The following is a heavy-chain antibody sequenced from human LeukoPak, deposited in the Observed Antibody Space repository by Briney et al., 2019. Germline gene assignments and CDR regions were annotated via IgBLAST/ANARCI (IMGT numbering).Heavy chain of an antibody. J-gene: IGHJ5*02. Sequence: PSQTLSLTCTVSGGSISSGDYNWSWVRQPPGKGLEWIGYIYYSGSTYYNPSLKSRVTISVDTSKNQFSLKLSSVTAADTAVYYCARDSGSYFDGHWFDPWGQGTLVTVSS. CDR2: IYYSGST. CDR1: GGSISSGDYN. CDR3: ARDSGSYFDGHWFDP. V-gene: IGHV4-30-4*01. D-gene: IGHD3-10*01.